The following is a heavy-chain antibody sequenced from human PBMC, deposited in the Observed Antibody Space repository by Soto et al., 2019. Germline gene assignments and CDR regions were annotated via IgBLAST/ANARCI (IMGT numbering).Heavy chain of an antibody. CDR1: GGTISSWY. D-gene: IGHD1-26*01. V-gene: IGHV4-59*08. Sequence: SETLSLTCTVSGGTISSWYWSWIRQPPGKGLERIGYIYYSGNTNCNPPLKSRDTISVDASKNQFSLKLSSVTAADTAVYYCARRYGSAIDYWGQGTLVTVS. CDR3: ARRYGSAIDY. J-gene: IGHJ4*02. CDR2: IYYSGNT.